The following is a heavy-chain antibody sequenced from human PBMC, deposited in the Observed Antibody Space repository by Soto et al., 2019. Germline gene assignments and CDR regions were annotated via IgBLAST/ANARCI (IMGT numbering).Heavy chain of an antibody. CDR2: LHSGGDT. D-gene: IGHD3-10*01. CDR1: GIPVSSNY. V-gene: IGHV3-53*04. J-gene: IGHJ6*02. Sequence: EVQLVESGGGLVQPGGSLRLSCAASGIPVSSNYMTWVRQAPGKVLEWVSVLHSGGDTYYANSVKGRFTISRHDSTNTLCLQRNSLTAEDTAVYYCARDGPYYYASRMDVWGQGTTVTVSS. CDR3: ARDGPYYYASRMDV.